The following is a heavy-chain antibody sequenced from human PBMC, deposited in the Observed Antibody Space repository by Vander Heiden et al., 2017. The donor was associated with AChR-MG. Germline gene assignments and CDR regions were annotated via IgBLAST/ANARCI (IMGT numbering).Heavy chain of an antibody. V-gene: IGHV3-15*01. CDR1: GFTFSAAW. D-gene: IGHD4-4*01. Sequence: EVQLVESGGGTVKPGGSLRLSCVGSGFTFSAAWMTWVRQAPGKGLEWVGRTKSKIDGATIDYAAPVKGRFTISRDDSKKTVFLQMNDLKVGDTGVYYCATATLLIAGTTEGAFDIWGHGTMVTLSS. CDR2: TKSKIDGATI. CDR3: ATATLLIAGTTEGAFDI. J-gene: IGHJ3*02.